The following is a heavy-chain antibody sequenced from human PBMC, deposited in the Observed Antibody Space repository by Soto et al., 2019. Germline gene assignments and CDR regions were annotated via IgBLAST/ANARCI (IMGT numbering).Heavy chain of an antibody. J-gene: IGHJ4*02. CDR3: AKALKRYGGNAIDY. V-gene: IGHV3-33*06. D-gene: IGHD4-17*01. Sequence: GGSLRLSCAASGFTFSSYGKHWVRQAPGKGLEWVAVIWYDGSNKYYADSVKGRFTISRDNSKNTLHLQMNSLRAEDTAVYYCAKALKRYGGNAIDYWGQGTLVTVSS. CDR2: IWYDGSNK. CDR1: GFTFSSYG.